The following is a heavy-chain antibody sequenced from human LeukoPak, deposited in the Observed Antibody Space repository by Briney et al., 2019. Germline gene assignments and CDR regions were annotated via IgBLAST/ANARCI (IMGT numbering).Heavy chain of an antibody. CDR3: ARVLHCGGECYDAFDI. CDR1: GGSISSYS. J-gene: IGHJ3*02. D-gene: IGHD2-21*01. CDR2: IYTSGST. V-gene: IGHV4-4*07. Sequence: SETLSLTCSVSGGSISSYSWNWIRQPAGKGLEWIGRIYTSGSTNYNPSLKSRVTLSVDTSKNHFSLRLNSVTAADTAVYYCARVLHCGGECYDAFDIWGQGTMVTVSS.